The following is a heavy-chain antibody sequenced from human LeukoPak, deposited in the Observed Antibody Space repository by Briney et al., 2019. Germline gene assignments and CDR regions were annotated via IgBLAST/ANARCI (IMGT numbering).Heavy chain of an antibody. CDR1: GFTVSSNY. D-gene: IGHD1-26*01. CDR2: IWYDGSNK. V-gene: IGHV3-33*06. J-gene: IGHJ4*02. Sequence: GGSLRLSCAASGFTVSSNYMSWVRQAPGKGLEWVAVIWYDGSNKYYADSVKGRFTISRDNSKNTLYLQMNSLRAEDTAVYYCAKEEVGWGQGTLVTVSS. CDR3: AKEEVG.